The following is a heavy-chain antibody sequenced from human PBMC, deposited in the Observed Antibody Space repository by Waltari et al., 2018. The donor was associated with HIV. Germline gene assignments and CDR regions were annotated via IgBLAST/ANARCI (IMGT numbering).Heavy chain of an antibody. D-gene: IGHD3-22*01. CDR2: IRYDGTNK. J-gene: IGHJ4*02. V-gene: IGHV3-30*02. CDR3: AKAPHHYGSSGPVY. CDR1: GFTFSNYG. Sequence: QVQLVESGGGVVQPGGSLRLSCTASGFTFSNYGMYGVRQAPGKVLQWVDFIRYDGTNKYYADSVKGRIIITSDNSKNTLSLQMHSLGAEDTGVYYCAKAPHHYGSSGPVYWGQGTLVTVSS.